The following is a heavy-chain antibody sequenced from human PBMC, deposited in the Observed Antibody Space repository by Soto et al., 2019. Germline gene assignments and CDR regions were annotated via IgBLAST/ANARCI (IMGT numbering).Heavy chain of an antibody. CDR2: IHGTRSII. J-gene: IGHJ4*02. CDR3: ARDARNADYDY. CDR1: GFTFSSHA. V-gene: IGHV3-48*02. D-gene: IGHD3-16*01. Sequence: EVQLVESGGGLVQPGGSLKLSCAVSGFTFSSHAMNWVRQAPGKGLEWVAYIHGTRSIIYYADSVKGRFTISRDNATNSLYLQMDSLRDEDTALYDCARDARNADYDYWGQGTLVTVSS.